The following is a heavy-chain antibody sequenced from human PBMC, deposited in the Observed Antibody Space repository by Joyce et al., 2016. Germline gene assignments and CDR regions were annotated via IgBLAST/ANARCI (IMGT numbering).Heavy chain of an antibody. J-gene: IGHJ4*02. CDR1: GGSISSSSYF. Sequence: QLQLQESGPGLVKPSETLSLTCTVSGGSISSSSYFWGWIRQPPGKGLEWIGSIYYTGSTYYNPSLKSRVTISVDTSKNQFSLKLSSVTAADTAVYYCAMLPAHYFDYWGQGTLVTVSS. V-gene: IGHV4-39*07. CDR2: IYYTGST. CDR3: AMLPAHYFDY. D-gene: IGHD2-15*01.